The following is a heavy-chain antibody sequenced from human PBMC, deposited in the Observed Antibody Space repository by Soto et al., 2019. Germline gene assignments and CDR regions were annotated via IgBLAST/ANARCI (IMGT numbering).Heavy chain of an antibody. CDR1: GFTFSSYG. J-gene: IGHJ4*02. CDR2: ISYDGSNK. D-gene: IGHD6-19*01. V-gene: IGHV3-30*03. CDR3: ATARQYSSGWYYYRDY. Sequence: PGGSLRLSCAASGFTFSSYGMHWVRQAPGKGLEWVAVISYDGSNKYYADSVKGRFTISRYNSKNTLYLQMNSLRAEDTAVYYCATARQYSSGWYYYRDYWGQGTLVTVSS.